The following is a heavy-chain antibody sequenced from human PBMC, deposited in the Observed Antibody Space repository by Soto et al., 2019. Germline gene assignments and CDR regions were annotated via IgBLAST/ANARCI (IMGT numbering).Heavy chain of an antibody. V-gene: IGHV3-48*01. CDR2: ISSSGDKI. CDR3: ARDELPYSYGSLPFF. J-gene: IGHJ4*02. Sequence: EVQLVESGGGFVQSGGSLRLSCGASGFAFSNYGMNWVRQAPGKGLQWVSYISSSGDKIYYADSVKGRFTISRDKAKNSLYLQMNSLRAEDTAVYYCARDELPYSYGSLPFFWCQGTLVTVSS. CDR1: GFAFSNYG. D-gene: IGHD5-18*01.